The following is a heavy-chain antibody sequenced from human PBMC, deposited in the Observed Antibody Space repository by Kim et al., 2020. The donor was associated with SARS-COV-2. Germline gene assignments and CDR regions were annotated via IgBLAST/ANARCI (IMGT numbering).Heavy chain of an antibody. Sequence: GGSLRLSCAASGFTFSSYAMSWVRQAPGKGLECVSAISGSGGSTYYADSVKGRFTISRDNSKNTLYLQMNSLRAEDTAVYYCAKSDSSTSAAGWGQGTLVTVSS. CDR1: GFTFSSYA. V-gene: IGHV3-23*01. CDR2: ISGSGGST. D-gene: IGHD2-2*01. CDR3: AKSDSSTSAAG. J-gene: IGHJ4*02.